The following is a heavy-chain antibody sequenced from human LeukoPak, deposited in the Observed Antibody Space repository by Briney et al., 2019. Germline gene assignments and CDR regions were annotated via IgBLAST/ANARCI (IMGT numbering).Heavy chain of an antibody. Sequence: PGRSLRLSCAASGFTFSSYGMHWVRQAPGKGLEWVAVIWYDGSNKYYADSVKGRFTISRDNSKNTLYLQMNSLRAEDTAVYYCAREGRIAAAGTYLHGWGQGTLVTVSS. CDR3: AREGRIAAAGTYLHG. CDR1: GFTFSSYG. D-gene: IGHD6-13*01. J-gene: IGHJ4*02. V-gene: IGHV3-33*01. CDR2: IWYDGSNK.